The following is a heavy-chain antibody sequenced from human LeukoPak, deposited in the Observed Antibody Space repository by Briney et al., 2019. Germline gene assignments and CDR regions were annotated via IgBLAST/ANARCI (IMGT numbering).Heavy chain of an antibody. CDR1: GFTSSSYA. CDR2: ISGSGGST. D-gene: IGHD1-1*01. CDR3: AKDSGILINYFDY. J-gene: IGHJ4*02. V-gene: IGHV3-23*01. Sequence: GGSLRLSCAASGFTSSSYAMSWVRQAPGKGLEWVSAISGSGGSTYYADSVKGRFTISRDNSKNTLYLQMSSLRAEDTAVYYCAKDSGILINYFDYWGQGTLVTVSS.